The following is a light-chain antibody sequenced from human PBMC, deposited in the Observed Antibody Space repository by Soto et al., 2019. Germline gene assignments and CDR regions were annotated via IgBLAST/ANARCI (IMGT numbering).Light chain of an antibody. J-gene: IGKJ4*01. CDR3: QQYGSFT. CDR2: GAS. Sequence: EIVLTQSPGTLSLSPWERATLSCRASQSVSSSYLAWYQQKPGQAPRLLIYGASSRATGIPDRFSGSGSGTDFTLTISRLEPEDFAVYYCQQYGSFTFGGGTKVEIK. CDR1: QSVSSSY. V-gene: IGKV3-20*01.